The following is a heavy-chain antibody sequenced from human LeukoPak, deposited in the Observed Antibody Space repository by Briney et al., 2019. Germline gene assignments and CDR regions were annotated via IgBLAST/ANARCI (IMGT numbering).Heavy chain of an antibody. V-gene: IGHV3-48*02. Sequence: GGSLRLSCAASGFTFSSYGMNWVRQAPGKGLEWISYISSRSSTIYYADAVKGRFTISRDNAKNSLYLQMNSVRDEDTAVYYCARGCSGGSCFGDFDYWGQGTLGTVSS. CDR3: ARGCSGGSCFGDFDY. CDR2: ISSRSSTI. D-gene: IGHD2-15*01. J-gene: IGHJ4*02. CDR1: GFTFSSYG.